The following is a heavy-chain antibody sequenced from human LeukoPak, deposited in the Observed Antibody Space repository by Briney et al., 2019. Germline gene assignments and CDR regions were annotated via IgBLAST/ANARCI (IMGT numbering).Heavy chain of an antibody. CDR3: AKEEARWEWFDP. J-gene: IGHJ5*02. Sequence: PGGSLRLSCAASGFTVSSNYMSWVRQAPGKGLEWVSVIYSGGSTYYADSVKGRFTISRDNSKNTLDLQMNSLRVEDTAVYYCAKEEARWEWFDPWGQGTLVTVSS. D-gene: IGHD1-26*01. CDR2: IYSGGST. CDR1: GFTVSSNY. V-gene: IGHV3-66*01.